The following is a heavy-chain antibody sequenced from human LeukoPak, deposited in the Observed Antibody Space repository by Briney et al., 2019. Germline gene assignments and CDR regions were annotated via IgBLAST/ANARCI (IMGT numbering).Heavy chain of an antibody. CDR3: ARDPGSPRGYFDL. CDR2: IYHSGST. D-gene: IGHD2-15*01. CDR1: GGSISSSSCY. J-gene: IGHJ2*01. Sequence: SETLSLTCTVSGGSISSSSCYWGWIRQPPGKGLEWIGSIYHSGSTYYNPSLKSRVTISVDRSKKQFSLKLSSVTAADTAVYYCARDPGSPRGYFDLWGRGTLVTVSS. V-gene: IGHV4-39*07.